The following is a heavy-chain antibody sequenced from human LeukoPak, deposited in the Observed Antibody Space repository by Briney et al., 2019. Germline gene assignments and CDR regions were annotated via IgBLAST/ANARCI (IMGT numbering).Heavy chain of an antibody. D-gene: IGHD5-24*01. V-gene: IGHV3-7*01. J-gene: IGHJ6*02. CDR2: IKQDGSEK. CDR3: AKEGPRDGHNSYYYYGMDA. Sequence: GGSLRLSCAASGFTFSRYWMSWVRQAPGKGLEWVANIKQDGSEKYYVDSVKGRFTISRDNAKNSLYLQMNSLRAQDTAVYYCAKEGPRDGHNSYYYYGMDAWGQGTTVTVSS. CDR1: GFTFSRYW.